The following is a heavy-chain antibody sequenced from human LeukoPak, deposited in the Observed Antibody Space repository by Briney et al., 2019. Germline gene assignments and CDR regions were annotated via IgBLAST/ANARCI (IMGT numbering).Heavy chain of an antibody. J-gene: IGHJ4*02. CDR3: AKGQYVPITMVRGAGVGY. CDR1: GFTFSSYG. Sequence: PGGSLRLSCAASGFTFSSYGMHWVRQAPGKGLEWVAFIRYDGSNKYYADSVKGRFTISRDNSKNTLYLQMNSLRAEDTAVYYCAKGQYVPITMVRGAGVGYWGQGTLVTVSS. CDR2: IRYDGSNK. V-gene: IGHV3-30*02. D-gene: IGHD3-10*01.